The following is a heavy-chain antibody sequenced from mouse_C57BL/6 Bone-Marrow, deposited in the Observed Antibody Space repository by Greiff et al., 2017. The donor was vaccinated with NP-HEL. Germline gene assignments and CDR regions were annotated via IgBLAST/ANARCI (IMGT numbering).Heavy chain of an antibody. CDR3: AGDRARGFAY. D-gene: IGHD3-2*01. V-gene: IGHV5-9*01. Sequence: EVKLVESGGGLVKPGGSLKLSCAASGFTFSSYTMSWVRQTPEKRLEWVATISGGGGNTYYPDSVKGRFTISRDNAKNTLYLQMSSRRTDDTALYYCAGDRARGFAYWGQGTLVTVSA. CDR2: ISGGGGNT. J-gene: IGHJ3*01. CDR1: GFTFSSYT.